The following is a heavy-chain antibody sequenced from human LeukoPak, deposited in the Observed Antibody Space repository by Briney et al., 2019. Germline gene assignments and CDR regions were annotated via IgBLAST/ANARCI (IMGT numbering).Heavy chain of an antibody. V-gene: IGHV4-39*07. D-gene: IGHD1-26*01. CDR2: IYHSGST. CDR3: ARRGANSGSYSHFDL. CDR1: GGSVSNGRYY. Sequence: SETLSLTCTVSGGSVSNGRYYWGWIRQPPGKGLEWIGSIYHSGSTYYNPSLKSRVTISVDTSKNQFSLKLSSLTAADTVVYYCARRGANSGSYSHFDLWGRGTLVTVSS. J-gene: IGHJ2*01.